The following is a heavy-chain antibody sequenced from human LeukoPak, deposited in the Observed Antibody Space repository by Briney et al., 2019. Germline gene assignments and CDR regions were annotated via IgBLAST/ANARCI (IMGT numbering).Heavy chain of an antibody. Sequence: PSETLSLTCTVSGGSISSGDYYWSWIRQPPGKGLEWIGYIYYSGGTYYNPSLKSRVTISVDTSKNQFSLKLSSVTAADTAVYYCARRSRGVNNWFDAWGQGTLVTVSS. CDR3: ARRSRGVNNWFDA. J-gene: IGHJ5*02. CDR2: IYYSGGT. D-gene: IGHD3-10*01. CDR1: GGSISSGDYY. V-gene: IGHV4-30-4*02.